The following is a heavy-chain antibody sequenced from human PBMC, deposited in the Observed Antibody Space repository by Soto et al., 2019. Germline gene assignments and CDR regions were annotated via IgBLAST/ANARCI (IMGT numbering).Heavy chain of an antibody. J-gene: IGHJ5*02. CDR2: IYPGDSDT. V-gene: IGHV5-51*01. CDR1: GYSFTSYW. CDR3: ARQGGPWDSNPNWFDP. D-gene: IGHD4-4*01. Sequence: GESLKISCKGSGYSFTSYWIGWVRQMPGKGLEWMGIIYPGDSDTRYSPSFQGQVTISADKSISTAYLQWSSLKASDTAMYYCARQGGPWDSNPNWFDPWGQGTLVTVSS.